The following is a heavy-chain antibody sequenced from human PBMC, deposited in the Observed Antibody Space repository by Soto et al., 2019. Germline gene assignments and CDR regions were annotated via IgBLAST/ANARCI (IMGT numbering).Heavy chain of an antibody. J-gene: IGHJ5*02. D-gene: IGHD2-15*01. CDR3: ASLGYCSGGSCYSGSNWFDP. CDR2: IYYSGST. CDR1: GGSISSYH. Sequence: SETLSLTCTVSGGSISSYHWSWIRQPPGKGLEWIGYIYYSGSTNYNPSLKSRVTISVDTSKNQFSLKLSSVTAADTAVYYCASLGYCSGGSCYSGSNWFDPWGQGTLVTVSS. V-gene: IGHV4-59*01.